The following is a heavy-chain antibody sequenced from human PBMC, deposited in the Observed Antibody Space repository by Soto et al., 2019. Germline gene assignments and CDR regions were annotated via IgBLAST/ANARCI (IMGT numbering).Heavy chain of an antibody. CDR3: AISQDRGGRTTFIY. CDR1: GYTFTSYG. J-gene: IGHJ4*02. Sequence: ASVKVSCKASGYTFTSYGISWVRQAPGQGLEWMGWISAYNGNTNYAQKLQGRVTMTRNTSISTAYMELSSLRSEDTALYYCAISQDRGGRTTFIYWGQGTQVTVSS. V-gene: IGHV1-18*04. CDR2: ISAYNGNT. D-gene: IGHD3-16*01.